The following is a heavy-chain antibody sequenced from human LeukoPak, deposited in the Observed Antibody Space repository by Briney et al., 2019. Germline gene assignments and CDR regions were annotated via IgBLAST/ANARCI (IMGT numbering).Heavy chain of an antibody. CDR1: GFTFSNAW. CDR3: TTDYGQGEKGYCSSTSCYPFDY. J-gene: IGHJ4*02. Sequence: GGSLRLSCAASGFTFSNAWMSWVRQAPGKGLEWVGRIKSKIDGGTTDYAAPVKGRFTISRDDSKNTLYLQMNSLKTEDTAVYYCTTDYGQGEKGYCSSTSCYPFDYWGQGTLVTVSS. CDR2: IKSKIDGGTT. V-gene: IGHV3-15*01. D-gene: IGHD2-2*01.